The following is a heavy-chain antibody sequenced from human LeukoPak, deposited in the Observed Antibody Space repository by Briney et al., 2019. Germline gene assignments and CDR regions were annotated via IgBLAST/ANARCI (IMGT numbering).Heavy chain of an antibody. J-gene: IGHJ3*02. CDR3: ARDPRGECELQGDAFDI. CDR2: IYYSGST. CDR1: GGSISSGDYY. D-gene: IGHD1-26*01. Sequence: PSQTLSLTCTVSGGSISSGDYYWSWIRQPPGKGLEWIGYIYYSGSTYYNPSLKSRVTISVDTSKNQFSLKLSSVTAADTAVYYCARDPRGECELQGDAFDIWGQGTMVTVSS. V-gene: IGHV4-30-4*01.